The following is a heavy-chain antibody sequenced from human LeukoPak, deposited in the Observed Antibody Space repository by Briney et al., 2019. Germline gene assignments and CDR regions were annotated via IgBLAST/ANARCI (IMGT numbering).Heavy chain of an antibody. Sequence: GGSLRLSCAASGFTVSSNYMSWVRQAPGKGLEWVSVIYSGGSTYYADSVKGRFTISRDNSKNTLYLQMNSLRAEDTAVYYCARDRTVTTLGVAFDIWGQGTMVTVSS. CDR3: ARDRTVTTLGVAFDI. J-gene: IGHJ3*02. V-gene: IGHV3-53*01. CDR1: GFTVSSNY. D-gene: IGHD4-17*01. CDR2: IYSGGST.